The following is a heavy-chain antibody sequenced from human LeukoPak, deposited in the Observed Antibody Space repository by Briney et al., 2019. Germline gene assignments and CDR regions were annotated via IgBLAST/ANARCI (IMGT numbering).Heavy chain of an antibody. CDR2: ISWSSGSI. V-gene: IGHV3-9*01. D-gene: IGHD3-10*01. CDR3: AKADYYGSGSYWWFDP. J-gene: IGHJ5*02. Sequence: PGRSLRLSCAASGFTFDDYAMHWVRQAPGKGLEWVSGISWSSGSIGYADSVKGRFTISRDNAKNSLYLQMNSLRAEDTALYYCAKADYYGSGSYWWFDPWGQGTLVTVSS. CDR1: GFTFDDYA.